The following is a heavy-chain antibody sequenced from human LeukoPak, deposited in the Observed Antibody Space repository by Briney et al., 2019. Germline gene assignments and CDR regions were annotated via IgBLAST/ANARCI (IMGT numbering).Heavy chain of an antibody. CDR1: GGSISSGSYY. CDR2: IYTSGST. J-gene: IGHJ5*02. V-gene: IGHV4-61*02. D-gene: IGHD6-13*01. Sequence: SETLSLTCTVSGGSISSGSYYWSWIRQPAGKGLEWIGRIYTSGSTNYNPSLKSRVTTSVDTSKNQFSLKLSSVTAADTAVYYCARVSPGYSSSRINWFDPWGQGTLVTVSS. CDR3: ARVSPGYSSSRINWFDP.